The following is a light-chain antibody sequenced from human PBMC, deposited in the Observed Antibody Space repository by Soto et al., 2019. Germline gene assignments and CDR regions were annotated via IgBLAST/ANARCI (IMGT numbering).Light chain of an antibody. J-gene: IGKJ2*01. CDR1: QSISTW. V-gene: IGKV1-5*03. CDR2: KAS. Sequence: DIQMTQSPSTLSASVGDRVTIPCRASQSISTWLAWYEQKPGKAPKLLIYKASTLESGVPSRFSGSGSGTEYTRTIRSLQPYDFATYYCQQYNSFPYSFGQGTRLEMK. CDR3: QQYNSFPYS.